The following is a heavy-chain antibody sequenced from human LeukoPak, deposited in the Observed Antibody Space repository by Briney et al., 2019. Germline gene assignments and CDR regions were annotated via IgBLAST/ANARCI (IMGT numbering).Heavy chain of an antibody. CDR2: IYRSGDT. J-gene: IGHJ4*02. V-gene: IGHV4-39*07. Sequence: SETLSLTCTVSGDSISSGSYYWGWIRQPPGMGPEWIGSIYRSGDTCYNPSLKGRVTISVDTSKNQFSLKLSSVTAADTAVYYCARDRDLRWFYYWGQGTLVTVSS. CDR1: GDSISSGSYY. CDR3: ARDRDLRWFYY. D-gene: IGHD2-21*01.